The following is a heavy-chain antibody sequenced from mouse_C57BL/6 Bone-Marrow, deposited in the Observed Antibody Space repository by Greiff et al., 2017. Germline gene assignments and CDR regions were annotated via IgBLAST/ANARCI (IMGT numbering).Heavy chain of an antibody. Sequence: VQLQQSGAELVRPGASVKLSCTASGFNITDDYMHWVKQRPEQGLEWIGWIDPDNGDTEYASKFQGKATITADTSSNTASLQLSSLTSEDTAVYYCTTDGYYGDYFDYWGQVTTLTVSS. CDR3: TTDGYYGDYFDY. V-gene: IGHV14-4*01. D-gene: IGHD2-3*01. CDR1: GFNITDDY. J-gene: IGHJ2*01. CDR2: IDPDNGDT.